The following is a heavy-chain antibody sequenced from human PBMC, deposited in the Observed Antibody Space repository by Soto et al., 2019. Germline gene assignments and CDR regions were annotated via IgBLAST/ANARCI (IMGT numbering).Heavy chain of an antibody. D-gene: IGHD3-10*01. Sequence: QITLRESGPALVRPTQTLTLTCTFSGFSLSSNGVGVGWIRQPPGKALEWLALIYWDDDHRYSPSLKTRLTITKDTFKNQVVLTMTKLDPVDTATYYCAREMYYSTYFDSWGQGTLVTVSS. CDR2: IYWDDDH. CDR3: AREMYYSTYFDS. V-gene: IGHV2-5*02. CDR1: GFSLSSNGVG. J-gene: IGHJ4*02.